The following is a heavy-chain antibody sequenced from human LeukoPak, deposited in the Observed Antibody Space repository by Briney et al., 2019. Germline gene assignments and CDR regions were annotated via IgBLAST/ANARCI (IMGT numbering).Heavy chain of an antibody. CDR3: ARGSTIQLLFDWFDP. J-gene: IGHJ5*02. Sequence: ASVKVSCKASGYTFTGYYMHWVRQAPGQGLEWMGWINPNSGGTNYAQKFQGRVTMTRDTSISTACMELSRLRSDDTAVYYCARGSTIQLLFDWFDPWGQGTLVTVSS. D-gene: IGHD2-2*01. CDR2: INPNSGGT. V-gene: IGHV1-2*02. CDR1: GYTFTGYY.